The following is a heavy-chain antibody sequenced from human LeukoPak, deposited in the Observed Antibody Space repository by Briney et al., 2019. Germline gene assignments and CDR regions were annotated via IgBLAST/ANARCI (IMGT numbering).Heavy chain of an antibody. Sequence: SDTLSLTCTVSGGSISSYYWSWLRQPAGKGLEWIGRIYTSGSTNYNPSLKSRVTMSAATSKTQFSLKLSSVTAADTAVYYCARSYSYDPISSDPWGQGKLVTVSS. CDR2: IYTSGST. V-gene: IGHV4-4*07. CDR3: ARSYSYDPISSDP. J-gene: IGHJ5*02. CDR1: GGSISSYY. D-gene: IGHD3-22*01.